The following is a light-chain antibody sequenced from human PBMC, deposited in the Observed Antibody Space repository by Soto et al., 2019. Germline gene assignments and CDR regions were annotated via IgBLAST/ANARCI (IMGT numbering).Light chain of an antibody. Sequence: EIKMNQSPSTLSGSVGDRVTITCRASQTMSSWLAWYQQKPRKAPKLLIYKASTLKSGVPSRFSGSGSGTEFTLTISSLQPDDFATYYCQHYNSYSEAFGQGTK. CDR3: QHYNSYSEA. CDR1: QTMSSW. V-gene: IGKV1-5*03. CDR2: KAS. J-gene: IGKJ1*01.